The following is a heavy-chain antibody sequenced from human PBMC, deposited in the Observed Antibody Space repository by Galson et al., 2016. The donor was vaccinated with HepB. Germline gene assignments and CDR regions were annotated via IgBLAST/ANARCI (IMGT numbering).Heavy chain of an antibody. CDR3: ARLGGSGWTFDF. J-gene: IGHJ4*02. CDR2: IKGDGTQK. Sequence: SLRLSCAASDFNLSFYWMGWVRQAPGKGLEWVATIKGDGTQKRYVDSVEGRFTLSRGNAENSMFLQMDSLRVEDTAVYYCARLGGSGWTFDFWGQGTLVTVSS. V-gene: IGHV3-7*01. D-gene: IGHD6-19*01. CDR1: DFNLSFYW.